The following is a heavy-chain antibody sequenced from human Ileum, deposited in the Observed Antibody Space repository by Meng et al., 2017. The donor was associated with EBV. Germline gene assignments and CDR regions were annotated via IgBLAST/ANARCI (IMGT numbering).Heavy chain of an antibody. Sequence: SDPGLCKRSRTLSPTGSISGDSYGGTKFYGAGYPQPPWNGLGLIRSIHESGSLYFNTSLKSRVTILVDTSSGQISLQLGSLTAADTAMYYCARQALALEDLWSGIKNWFDPWGQGTLVTVSS. CDR3: ARQALALEDLWSGIKNWFDP. CDR2: IHESGSL. V-gene: IGHV4-39*01. D-gene: IGHD3-3*01. CDR1: GDSYGGTKFY. J-gene: IGHJ5*02.